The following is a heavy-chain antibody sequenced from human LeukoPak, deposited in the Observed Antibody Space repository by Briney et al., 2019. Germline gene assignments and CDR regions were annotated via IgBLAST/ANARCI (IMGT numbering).Heavy chain of an antibody. Sequence: SETLSLTCTVSGASISSYYWSWIRQPPGKGLEWIGEINHSGSTNYNPSLKSRVTISVDTSKNQFSLKLSSVTAADTAVYYCASLMVVATTGWFDPWGQGTLVTVSS. CDR2: INHSGST. CDR1: GASISSYY. J-gene: IGHJ5*02. D-gene: IGHD2-15*01. CDR3: ASLMVVATTGWFDP. V-gene: IGHV4-34*01.